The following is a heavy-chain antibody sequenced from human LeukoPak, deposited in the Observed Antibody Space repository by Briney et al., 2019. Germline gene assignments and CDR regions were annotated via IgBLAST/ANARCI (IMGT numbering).Heavy chain of an antibody. CDR2: ISGSGGST. D-gene: IGHD3-22*01. V-gene: IGHV3-23*01. CDR3: AKSPEYYYDSSGYYYRGCFDY. J-gene: IGHJ4*02. Sequence: PGGSLRLSCAASGFTFSSYSMNWVRQAPGKGLEWVSAISGSGGSTYYADSVKGRFTISRDNSKNTLYLQMNSLRAEDTAVYYCAKSPEYYYDSSGYYYRGCFDYWGQGTLVTVSS. CDR1: GFTFSSYS.